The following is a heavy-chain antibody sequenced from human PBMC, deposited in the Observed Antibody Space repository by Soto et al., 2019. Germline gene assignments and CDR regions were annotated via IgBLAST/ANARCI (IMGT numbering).Heavy chain of an antibody. V-gene: IGHV3-21*01. J-gene: IGHJ2*01. D-gene: IGHD5-18*01. CDR3: ARSDTAMATNWYFEL. CDR1: GFTFSSYS. CDR2: ISSSSSYI. Sequence: LRLSCAASGFTFSSYSMNWVRQAPGKGLEWVSSISSSSSYIYYADSVKGRFTISRDNAKNSLYLQMNSLRAEDTAVYYCARSDTAMATNWYFELWGRSTLVTVSS.